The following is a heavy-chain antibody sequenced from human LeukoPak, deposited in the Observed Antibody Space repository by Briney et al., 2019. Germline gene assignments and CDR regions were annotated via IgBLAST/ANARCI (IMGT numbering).Heavy chain of an antibody. CDR1: GGTFSSYA. V-gene: IGHV1-69*13. CDR2: IIPIFGTA. J-gene: IGHJ4*02. CDR3: ARDWYYDSSPDGY. D-gene: IGHD3-22*01. Sequence: SVKVSCKASGGTFSSYAISWVRQAPGQGLEWMGGIIPIFGTANYAQKFQGRVAITADESTSTAYMELSSLRSEDTAVYYYARDWYYDSSPDGYWGQGTLVTVSS.